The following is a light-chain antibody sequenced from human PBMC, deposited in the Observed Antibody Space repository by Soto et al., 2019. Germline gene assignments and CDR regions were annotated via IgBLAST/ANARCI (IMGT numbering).Light chain of an antibody. CDR2: EVS. Sequence: QSALTQPASVSGSPGQSITISCTGTSVDVGGYNFVSWYQCRPDTAPKLIIYEVSYRPSGVSNRFSGSKSGNTASLTISGLQAEDEADYYCCSYAGTYSYVFGTGTKLTVL. J-gene: IGLJ1*01. CDR1: SVDVGGYNF. V-gene: IGLV2-14*01. CDR3: CSYAGTYSYV.